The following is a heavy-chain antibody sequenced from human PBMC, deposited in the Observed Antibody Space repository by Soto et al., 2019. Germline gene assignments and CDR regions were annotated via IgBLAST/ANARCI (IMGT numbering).Heavy chain of an antibody. V-gene: IGHV3-30*18. CDR2: ISYDGSNK. Sequence: GGSLRLSCAASGFTFSSYGMHWVRQAPGKGLEWVAVISYDGSNKYYADSVKGRFTISRDNSKNTLYLQMNSLRAEDTAVYYCAKDRSVAGNDAFDIWGQGTMVTVSS. CDR3: AKDRSVAGNDAFDI. CDR1: GFTFSSYG. D-gene: IGHD6-19*01. J-gene: IGHJ3*02.